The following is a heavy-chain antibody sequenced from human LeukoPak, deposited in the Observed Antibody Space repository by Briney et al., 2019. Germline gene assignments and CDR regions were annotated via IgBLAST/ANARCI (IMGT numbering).Heavy chain of an antibody. CDR1: GFTFSSYS. V-gene: IGHV3-21*01. D-gene: IGHD3-9*01. CDR3: ARDQQYYDILTGLYYYYGMDV. Sequence: GGSLRLSCAASGFTFSSYSMNWVRQAPGKGLEWVSSISSSSSYIYYADSVKGRFTISRDNAKNSLYLQMNSLRAEDTAVYYCARDQQYYDILTGLYYYYGMDVWSQGTTVTVS. CDR2: ISSSSSYI. J-gene: IGHJ6*02.